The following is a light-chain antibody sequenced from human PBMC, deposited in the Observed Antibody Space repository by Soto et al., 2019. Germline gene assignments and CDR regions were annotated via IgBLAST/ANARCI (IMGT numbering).Light chain of an antibody. Sequence: QLVLTQPPSASGTPEQRVTISCSGSSSNIGSKTVNWYQQLPGTAPKLLIYSNNQRHSGVPDRFSGSKSGTSASLAISGLQSEDEADYYCAAWDDSLNGYVVFGGGTKLTVL. V-gene: IGLV1-44*01. J-gene: IGLJ2*01. CDR2: SNN. CDR1: SSNIGSKT. CDR3: AAWDDSLNGYVV.